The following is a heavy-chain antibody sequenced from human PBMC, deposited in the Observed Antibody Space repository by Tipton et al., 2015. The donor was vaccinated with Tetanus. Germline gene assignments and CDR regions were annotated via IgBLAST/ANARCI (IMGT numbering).Heavy chain of an antibody. CDR3: ARGWSECSSWSCSPFDS. Sequence: TLSLTCVVSGGSISSNRFYWGWIRQSPGKGLEWIGNIYDGGSPSFSPSLQSRATIFADTSKNQFSLKLRSVTAADTAVYYCARGWSECSSWSCSPFDSWGQGTLVTVSS. CDR1: GGSISSNRFY. CDR2: IYDGGSP. D-gene: IGHD2-2*01. J-gene: IGHJ4*02. V-gene: IGHV4-39*01.